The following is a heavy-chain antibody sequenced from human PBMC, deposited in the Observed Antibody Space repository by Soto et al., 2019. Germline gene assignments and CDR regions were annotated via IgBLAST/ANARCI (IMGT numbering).Heavy chain of an antibody. CDR2: IYYSGST. D-gene: IGHD3-3*01. J-gene: IGHJ4*02. Sequence: SETLSLTCTVSGVSISSSSYYWGWIRQPPGKGLECVGTIYYSGSTYYNPSLKSRVTISVDTSKNQFSLKLSSVTAADTAVYFCARDGFFGRSGYFDYWGQGTLVTVSS. CDR3: ARDGFFGRSGYFDY. CDR1: GVSISSSSYY. V-gene: IGHV4-39*07.